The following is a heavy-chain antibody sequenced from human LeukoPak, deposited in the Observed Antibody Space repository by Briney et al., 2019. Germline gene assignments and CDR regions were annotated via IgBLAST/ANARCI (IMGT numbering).Heavy chain of an antibody. J-gene: IGHJ5*02. Sequence: SETLSLTCAVYGGSFSGYYWNWIRQSPGKGLEWIGYICFGGTTNYNPSLKSRVTISVDTSKNQFSLKLSSVTAADTAVYYCARDRIAVASNWFDPWGQGTLVTVSS. V-gene: IGHV4-59*12. CDR3: ARDRIAVASNWFDP. CDR1: GGSFSGYY. D-gene: IGHD6-19*01. CDR2: ICFGGTT.